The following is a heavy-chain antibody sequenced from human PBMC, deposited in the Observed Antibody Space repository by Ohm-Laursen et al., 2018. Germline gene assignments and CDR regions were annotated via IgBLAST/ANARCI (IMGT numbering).Heavy chain of an antibody. V-gene: IGHV3-7*01. CDR3: ARELNYYDMDY. CDR1: GFTFSSYW. J-gene: IGHJ4*02. D-gene: IGHD3-22*01. CDR2: IKQDGSEK. Sequence: SLRLSCTASGFTFSSYWMTWVRQAPGKGLEWVANIKQDGSEKYYVDSVKGRFTISRDNAKNSLYLQMNSLRAEDTAVYYCARELNYYDMDYWGQGTLVTASS.